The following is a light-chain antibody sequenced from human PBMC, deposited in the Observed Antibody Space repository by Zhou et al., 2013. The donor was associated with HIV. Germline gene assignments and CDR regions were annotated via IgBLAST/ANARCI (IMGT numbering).Light chain of an antibody. J-gene: IGKJ1*01. CDR2: DIS. CDR3: LQHNSYSWT. V-gene: IGKV1-13*02. Sequence: AILLTQSPSSLSASVGDRVTITCRASQAITTGLDWFQQKSGRPPKLLVSDISNLESGVPSRFSGSGSGTDFRLTISSLQPEDFATYYCLQHNSYSWTFGQGTKVEIK. CDR1: QAITTG.